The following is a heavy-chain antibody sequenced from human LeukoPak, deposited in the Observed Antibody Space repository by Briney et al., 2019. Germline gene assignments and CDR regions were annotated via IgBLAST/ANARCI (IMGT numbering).Heavy chain of an antibody. J-gene: IGHJ4*02. CDR2: IYHSGST. V-gene: IGHV4-4*02. CDR3: AREIAAISTAHFDS. Sequence: PSETLSLTCAVSGSSISSSNWWSWVRQPPGKGLEWIGEIYHSGSTNYNPSLKSRVTISVDKSKNQFSLKLSSVTAADTAVYYCAREIAAISTAHFDSWGQGTLVTVSS. CDR1: GSSISSSNW. D-gene: IGHD2-2*02.